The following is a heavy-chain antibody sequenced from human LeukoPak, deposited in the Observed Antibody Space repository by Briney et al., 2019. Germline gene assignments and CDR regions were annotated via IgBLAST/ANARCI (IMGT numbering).Heavy chain of an antibody. CDR3: ARDHETNWYERANLFDY. CDR2: ISSSSSYI. Sequence: GGSLRLSCAASGFTFSSYSMNWVRQAPGKGLEWVSSISSSSSYIYYADSVKGRFTTSRDNAKNSLYLQMNSLRAEDTAVYYCARDHETNWYERANLFDYWGQGTLVTVSS. D-gene: IGHD1-1*01. CDR1: GFTFSSYS. V-gene: IGHV3-21*01. J-gene: IGHJ4*02.